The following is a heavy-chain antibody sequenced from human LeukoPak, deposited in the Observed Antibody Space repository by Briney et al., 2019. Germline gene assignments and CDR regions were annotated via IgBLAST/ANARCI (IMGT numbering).Heavy chain of an antibody. D-gene: IGHD5-24*01. Sequence: SETLSLTCTVSSGSISTSNYYWGWVRQPPGKALEWIGNIFYSGSTYYNPSLKSRVTISVDTSKNQFSLKLSSVTAADTAVYYCARDRDGYNYVDYWGQGTLVTVSS. V-gene: IGHV4-39*07. J-gene: IGHJ4*02. CDR1: SGSISTSNYY. CDR2: IFYSGST. CDR3: ARDRDGYNYVDY.